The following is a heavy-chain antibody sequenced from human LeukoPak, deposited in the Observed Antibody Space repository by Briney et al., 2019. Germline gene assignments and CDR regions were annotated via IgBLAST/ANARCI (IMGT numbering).Heavy chain of an antibody. CDR1: GGTFSSYA. Sequence: ASVKVSCKASGGTFSSYAISWVRQAPGQGLEWMGGIILIFGTANYAQKFQGRVTITTDESTSTAYMELSSLRSEDTAVYYCAYSGTVSTQYYMDVWGKGTTVTVSS. V-gene: IGHV1-69*05. J-gene: IGHJ6*03. CDR2: IILIFGTA. CDR3: AYSGTVSTQYYMDV. D-gene: IGHD4-17*01.